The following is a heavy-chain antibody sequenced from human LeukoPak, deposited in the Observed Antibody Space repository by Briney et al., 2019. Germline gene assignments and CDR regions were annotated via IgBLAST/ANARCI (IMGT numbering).Heavy chain of an antibody. CDR2: IYHSGST. J-gene: IGHJ4*02. CDR1: GGSISSGGYS. D-gene: IGHD3-10*01. CDR3: ASASSYGSGSSFDY. V-gene: IGHV4-30-2*01. Sequence: SQTLSLTCAVSGGSISSGGYSWSWIRQPPGKGLEWIGYIYHSGSTYYNPSLKSRVTISVDRSKNQFSLKLSSVTAADTAVYYCASASSYGSGSSFDYWDQGTLVTVSS.